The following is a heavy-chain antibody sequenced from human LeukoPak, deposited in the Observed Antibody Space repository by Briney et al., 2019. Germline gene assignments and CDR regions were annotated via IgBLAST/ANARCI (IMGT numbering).Heavy chain of an antibody. V-gene: IGHV3-21*01. J-gene: IGHJ4*02. Sequence: GGSLRLSCAASGFTFSSYSMNWVRQAPGKGLEWGSSISSSSSYIYYADSVKGRFTISRDNAKNSLYLQMNSLRAEDTAVYYCARAQRIMITFGGVIVFDYWGQGTLVTVSS. CDR2: ISSSSSYI. CDR3: ARAQRIMITFGGVIVFDY. D-gene: IGHD3-16*02. CDR1: GFTFSSYS.